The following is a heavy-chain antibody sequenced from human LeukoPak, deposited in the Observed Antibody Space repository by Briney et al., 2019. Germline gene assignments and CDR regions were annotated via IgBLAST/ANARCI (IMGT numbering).Heavy chain of an antibody. CDR2: ISAYNGNT. Sequence: GASVKVSCEASGYTFTSYGISWVRQAPGQGLEWMGWISAYNGNTNYAQKLQGRVTMTTDTSTSTAYMELRSLRSDDTAVYYCARVFGYYDFWSGYNWFDPWGQGTLVTVSS. D-gene: IGHD3-3*01. CDR3: ARVFGYYDFWSGYNWFDP. CDR1: GYTFTSYG. V-gene: IGHV1-18*01. J-gene: IGHJ5*02.